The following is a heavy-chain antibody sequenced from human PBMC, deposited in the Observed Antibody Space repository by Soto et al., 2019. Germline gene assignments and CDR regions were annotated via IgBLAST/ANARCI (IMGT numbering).Heavy chain of an antibody. V-gene: IGHV3-23*01. Sequence: GGSLRLSCAASGFTFSTYAMSWVRQAPGKRLEWVSVFEGSGGGAYYADSVKGRFTISRDNSKNTLYLQMNSLRVEDTAVYYCAKSPEYYDFWSGYYDYWGQGTLVTVSS. CDR3: AKSPEYYDFWSGYYDY. CDR1: GFTFSTYA. CDR2: FEGSGGGA. D-gene: IGHD3-3*01. J-gene: IGHJ4*02.